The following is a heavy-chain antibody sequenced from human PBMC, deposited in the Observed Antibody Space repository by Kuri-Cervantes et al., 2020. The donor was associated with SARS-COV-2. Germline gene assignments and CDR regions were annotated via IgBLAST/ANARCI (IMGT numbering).Heavy chain of an antibody. J-gene: IGHJ5*02. V-gene: IGHV3-20*01. CDR2: INWSDTST. CDR1: GFTFDDYG. CDR3: ARGAHYYDSSSYPEWFDP. Sequence: GGSLRLSCAASGFTFDDYGMSWVRQAPGKGLEWVSGINWSDTSTGYADSVKGRFTITRDNVKNSVYLQMNSLRAEDTALYHCARGAHYYDSSSYPEWFDPWGQGTLVTVSS. D-gene: IGHD3-22*01.